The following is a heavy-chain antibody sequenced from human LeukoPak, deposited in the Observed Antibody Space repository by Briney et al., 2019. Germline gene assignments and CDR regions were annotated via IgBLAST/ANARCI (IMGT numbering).Heavy chain of an antibody. V-gene: IGHV3-74*01. CDR3: ASEGSSWYYFDY. D-gene: IGHD6-13*01. CDR1: GFTFSSYW. Sequence: GGSLRLSCAASGFTFSSYWMHWVRQAPGKGLVWVSRINSDGSSTSYADSVRGRFTISRDNAKNTLYLQMNSLRAEDTAVYYCASEGSSWYYFDYWGQVTLVTVSS. J-gene: IGHJ4*02. CDR2: INSDGSST.